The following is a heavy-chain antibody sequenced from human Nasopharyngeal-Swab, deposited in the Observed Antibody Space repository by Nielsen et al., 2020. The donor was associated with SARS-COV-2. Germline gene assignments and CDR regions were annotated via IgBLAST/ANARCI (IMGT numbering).Heavy chain of an antibody. CDR1: GYTFTSYY. Sequence: ASVKVSCKASGYTFTSYYMNWVRQAPGQGLEWMGIINPSGGSTSYAQKFQGRVTMTRDTSTSTVYMELSSLRSEDTAVYYCARGSLRFLEWSYYYYYMDVWGKGTTVTVSS. V-gene: IGHV1-46*01. CDR3: ARGSLRFLEWSYYYYYMDV. J-gene: IGHJ6*03. D-gene: IGHD3-3*01. CDR2: INPSGGST.